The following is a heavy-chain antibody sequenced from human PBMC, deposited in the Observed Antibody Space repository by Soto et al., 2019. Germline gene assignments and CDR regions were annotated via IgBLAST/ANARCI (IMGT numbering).Heavy chain of an antibody. CDR3: ARDRSGLDY. D-gene: IGHD3-16*02. V-gene: IGHV4-59*01. J-gene: IGHJ4*02. Sequence: SETLSLTCTVSGGSISSYYWSWIRQPPGKGLEWIGYIYYSGSTNYNPSLKSRVTISVDTSKNQFSLKLSSVTAADTAVYYCARDRSGLDYWGQGTLVTVSS. CDR1: GGSISSYY. CDR2: IYYSGST.